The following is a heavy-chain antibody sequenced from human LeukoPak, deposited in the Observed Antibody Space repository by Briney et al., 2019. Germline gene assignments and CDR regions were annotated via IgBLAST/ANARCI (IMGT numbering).Heavy chain of an antibody. CDR2: IYTSGST. CDR1: GGSISSYY. CDR3: ARDKQQLVHLSQAASGSGSWYFDL. D-gene: IGHD6-13*01. Sequence: SDTLSLTCTVSGGSISSYYWSWIRQPAGQGPQWIRRIYTSGSTNYNPSLKSRVTMSVDTSKNQFSLKLSSVTAADTAVYYCARDKQQLVHLSQAASGSGSWYFDLWGRGTLVTVSS. V-gene: IGHV4-4*07. J-gene: IGHJ2*01.